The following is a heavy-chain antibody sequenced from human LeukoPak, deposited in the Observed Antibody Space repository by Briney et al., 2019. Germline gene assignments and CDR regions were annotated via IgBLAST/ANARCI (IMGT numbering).Heavy chain of an antibody. J-gene: IGHJ4*02. CDR1: GFTFSSYA. CDR3: AKGTKPYYGSGSYYPDY. Sequence: SGGSLRLSCAASGFTFSSYAMSWVRQAPGKGLEWVSAISGSGGSTHYADSVKGRFTISRDNSKNTLYLQMNSLRAEDTAVYYCAKGTKPYYGSGSYYPDYWGQGTLVTVSS. D-gene: IGHD3-10*01. V-gene: IGHV3-23*01. CDR2: ISGSGGST.